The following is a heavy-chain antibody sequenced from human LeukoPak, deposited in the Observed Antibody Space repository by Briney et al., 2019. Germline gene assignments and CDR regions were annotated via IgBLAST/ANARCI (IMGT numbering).Heavy chain of an antibody. CDR2: ISAYNGNT. Sequence: AAVKCSCKASGYTFSSNGISWVRQAPGQGLEWMGWISAYNGNTNYAQKFQGRVTMTTDTSTSTAYMELRSLRSDDTAVYYCARHKPYGSGSFDTFDIWGKGTIVSSSS. D-gene: IGHD3-10*01. CDR1: GYTFSSNG. J-gene: IGHJ3*02. V-gene: IGHV1-18*01. CDR3: ARHKPYGSGSFDTFDI.